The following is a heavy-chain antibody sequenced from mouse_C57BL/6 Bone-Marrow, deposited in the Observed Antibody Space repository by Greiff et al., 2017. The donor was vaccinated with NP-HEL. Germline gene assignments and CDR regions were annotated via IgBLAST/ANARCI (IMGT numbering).Heavy chain of an antibody. Sequence: EVQRVESGGGLVQPGGSLSLSCAASGFTFTDYYMSWVRQPPGKALEWLGFIRNKANGYTTEYSASVKGRFTISPAISQGILYLHMLALRAEESATYDCARSIYYDHAVDSFYAMDYWGQGTSVTGSS. J-gene: IGHJ4*01. CDR2: IRNKANGYTT. CDR1: GFTFTDYY. V-gene: IGHV7-3*01. D-gene: IGHD2-4*01. CDR3: ARSIYYDHAVDSFYAMDY.